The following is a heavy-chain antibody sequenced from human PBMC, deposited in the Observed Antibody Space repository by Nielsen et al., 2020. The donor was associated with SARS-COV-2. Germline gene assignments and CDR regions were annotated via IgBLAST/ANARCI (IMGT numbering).Heavy chain of an antibody. Sequence: ASVKVSCKVSGYTLTELSMHWVRQAPGKGLEWIGGFDPEDGETIYAQKFQGRVTMTRNTSISTAYMELSSLRSEDTAVYYCASCLRYCSSTSYAHAYYYYGMDVWGQGTTVTVSS. D-gene: IGHD2-2*01. CDR1: GYTLTELS. CDR3: ASCLRYCSSTSYAHAYYYYGMDV. CDR2: FDPEDGET. V-gene: IGHV1-24*01. J-gene: IGHJ6*02.